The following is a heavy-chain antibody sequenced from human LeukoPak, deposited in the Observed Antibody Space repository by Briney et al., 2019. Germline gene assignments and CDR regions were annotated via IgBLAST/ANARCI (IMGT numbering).Heavy chain of an antibody. J-gene: IGHJ3*02. V-gene: IGHV4-34*01. CDR1: GGSFSGYY. CDR3: ARGYYDFWSGYPPDAFDI. D-gene: IGHD3-3*01. CDR2: INHSGST. Sequence: SETLSLTCAVYGGSFSGYYWSWIRQPPGKGLEWIGEINHSGSTNYNPSLKSRVTISVDTSKNQFSLKLSSVTAADTAVYCCARGYYDFWSGYPPDAFDIWGQGTMVTVSS.